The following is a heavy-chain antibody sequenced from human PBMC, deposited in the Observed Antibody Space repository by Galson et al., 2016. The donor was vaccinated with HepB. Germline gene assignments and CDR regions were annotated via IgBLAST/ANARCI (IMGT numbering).Heavy chain of an antibody. J-gene: IGHJ4*02. D-gene: IGHD5-24*01. CDR1: GFTFSSYA. CDR2: LWSDGTFK. V-gene: IGHV3-33*01. CDR3: AREATHKEIPVPPTGDFDY. Sequence: SLRLSCAASGFTFSSYAMHWVRQAPGKGLEWVAVLWSDGTFKHYAASVKGRFSISRDISKNTLFLQMNGLRVEDTAVYYCAREATHKEIPVPPTGDFDYWGQGTLVTVSS.